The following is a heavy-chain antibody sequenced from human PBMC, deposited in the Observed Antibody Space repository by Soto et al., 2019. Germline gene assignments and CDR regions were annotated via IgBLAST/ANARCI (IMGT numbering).Heavy chain of an antibody. CDR3: AHRATMTFFGLIIDNGIWFDP. D-gene: IGHD3-22*01. J-gene: IGHJ5*02. CDR1: GFSLSTSGAA. CDR2: IYWDGDK. V-gene: IGHV2-5*02. Sequence: QINLIESGPTLVKPTQTLTLTCTFSGFSLSTSGAAVGWVRQPPGRALEWLALIYWDGDKRYNASLGNRLTITNDTSMYQVVLTLTNVDPADTATYYCAHRATMTFFGLIIDNGIWFDPWGQGTRVIVSS.